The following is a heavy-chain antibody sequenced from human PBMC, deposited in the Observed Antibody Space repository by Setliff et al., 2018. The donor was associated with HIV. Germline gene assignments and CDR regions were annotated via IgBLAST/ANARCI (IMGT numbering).Heavy chain of an antibody. D-gene: IGHD6-19*01. Sequence: SETLSLTCVVNGESFRGHFWTWIRQHPGKRLEWLGSIYSSGSPSYNPSLSSRLTISVDTSKNQSSLKLSSVTAADTAVYYCAIRGSSGWYVGGYFDYWGQGTLVTVSS. J-gene: IGHJ4*02. V-gene: IGHV4-34*01. CDR1: GESFRGHF. CDR2: IYSSGSP. CDR3: AIRGSSGWYVGGYFDY.